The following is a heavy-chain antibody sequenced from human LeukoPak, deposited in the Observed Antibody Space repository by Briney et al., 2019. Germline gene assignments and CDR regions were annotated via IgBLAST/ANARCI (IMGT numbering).Heavy chain of an antibody. CDR2: ISNNGGST. D-gene: IGHD5-12*01. J-gene: IGHJ4*02. CDR3: ARREYSGYDEY. Sequence: PPGGSLRLAWSASGFTFNSYSMHWVRQAPGKGLEFVSAISNNGGSTYYADSVKGRFTISRDNSKNTLYLQVSSLRAEDTAVYYCARREYSGYDEYWGQGTLVTVSS. V-gene: IGHV3-64D*09. CDR1: GFTFNSYS.